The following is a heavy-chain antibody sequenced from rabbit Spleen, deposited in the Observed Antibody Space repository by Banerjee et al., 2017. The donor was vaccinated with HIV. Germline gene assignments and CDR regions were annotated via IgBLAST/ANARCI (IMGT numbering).Heavy chain of an antibody. CDR2: IYTGSSGST. D-gene: IGHD1-1*01. CDR1: GFTLSSYW. CDR3: ARYDGGVGYNL. Sequence: QSLEESGGDLVKPGASLTLTCTASGFTLSSYWMCWVRQAPGKGLEWIGCIYTGSSGSTYYASWAKGRFTISKTSSTTVTLQVTSLTAADTATYFCARYDGGVGYNLWGPGTLVTVS. V-gene: IGHV1S40*01. J-gene: IGHJ4*01.